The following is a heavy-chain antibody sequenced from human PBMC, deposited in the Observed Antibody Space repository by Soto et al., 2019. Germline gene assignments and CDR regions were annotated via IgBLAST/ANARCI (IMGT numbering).Heavy chain of an antibody. CDR1: GYTLTELS. D-gene: IGHD6-19*01. CDR2: FDPEDGET. V-gene: IGHV1-24*01. Sequence: ASVKVSCKVSGYTLTELSMHWVRQAPGKGLEWMGGFDPEDGETIYAQKFQGRVTMTEDTSTDTAYMELSSLRYEDTAVYYCAAVAGPYYYYGMDVWGQGTTVTVSS. J-gene: IGHJ6*02. CDR3: AAVAGPYYYYGMDV.